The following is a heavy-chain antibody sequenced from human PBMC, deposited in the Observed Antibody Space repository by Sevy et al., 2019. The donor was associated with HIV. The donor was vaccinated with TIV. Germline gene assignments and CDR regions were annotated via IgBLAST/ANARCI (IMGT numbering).Heavy chain of an antibody. V-gene: IGHV1-69*13. D-gene: IGHD3-16*02. Sequence: SVKVSCMASGGTFSSYAISWVRQAPGQGLEWMGGIIPIFGTANYAQKFQGRVTITADESTSTAYMELSSLRSEDTAVYYCARESYDYVWGSYRYTFRYWYFDLWGRGTLVTVSS. J-gene: IGHJ2*01. CDR3: ARESYDYVWGSYRYTFRYWYFDL. CDR2: IIPIFGTA. CDR1: GGTFSSYA.